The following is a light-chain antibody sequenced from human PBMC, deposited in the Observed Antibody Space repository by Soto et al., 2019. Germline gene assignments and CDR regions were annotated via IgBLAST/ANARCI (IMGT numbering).Light chain of an antibody. V-gene: IGKV1-39*01. CDR3: QQYNSYSST. Sequence: DIQMTQSPSSLSASVGDRVTITCRASQSISSYLNWYQQKPGKAPKLLIYAASSLQSGVPSRFSGSGSGTDFTLTISSLQPEDFATYYCQQYNSYSSTFGQGTKVEIK. J-gene: IGKJ1*01. CDR1: QSISSY. CDR2: AAS.